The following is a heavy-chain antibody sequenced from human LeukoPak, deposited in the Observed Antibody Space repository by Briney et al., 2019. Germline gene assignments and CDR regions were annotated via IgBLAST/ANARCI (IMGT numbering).Heavy chain of an antibody. V-gene: IGHV3-30*03. CDR1: GFTFSSYG. CDR2: ISYDGSNK. D-gene: IGHD4-23*01. J-gene: IGHJ3*02. CDR3: ARERTTVVTLDAFDI. Sequence: PGGSLRLSCAASGFTFSSYGMHWVRKAPGKGLEWVAVISYDGSNKYYADSVKGRFTISRDNAKNSLYLQMNSLRAEDTAVYYCARERTTVVTLDAFDIWGQGTMVTVSS.